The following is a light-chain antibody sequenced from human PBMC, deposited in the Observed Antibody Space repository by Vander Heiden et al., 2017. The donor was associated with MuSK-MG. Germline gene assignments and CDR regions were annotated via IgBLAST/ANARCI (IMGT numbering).Light chain of an antibody. V-gene: IGKV3-15*01. CDR1: QSISIN. Sequence: EIVMTQSPATLSVSPGERATLSCRASQSISINLAWYQQKPGQAPRLLIYGASTSATGIPARFSGSGSGTEFTLTISSLQSEDFAVYYCQHYNNWSGTFGPGTKVEIK. CDR3: QHYNNWSGT. J-gene: IGKJ1*01. CDR2: GAS.